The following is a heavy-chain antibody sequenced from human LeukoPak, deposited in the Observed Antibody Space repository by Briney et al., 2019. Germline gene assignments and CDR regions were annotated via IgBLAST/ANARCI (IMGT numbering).Heavy chain of an antibody. J-gene: IGHJ4*02. D-gene: IGHD3-3*01. V-gene: IGHV1-8*02. CDR3: ARVATLQRVVIVFGY. CDR2: MNPNSGNT. CDR1: GYTFTGNY. Sequence: GASVKVSCKASGYTFTGNYMHWVRQATGQGLEWMGWMNPNSGNTGYAQKFQGRVTMTRNTSISTAYMELSSLRSEDTAVYYCARVATLQRVVIVFGYWGQGTLVTVSS.